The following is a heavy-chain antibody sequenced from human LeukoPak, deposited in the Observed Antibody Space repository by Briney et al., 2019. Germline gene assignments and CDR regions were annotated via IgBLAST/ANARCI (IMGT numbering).Heavy chain of an antibody. CDR3: ARDPAWGSVDI. CDR2: LNEDGRDE. Sequence: PGGSLRLSCVASGFTFGTSWMSWVRQTPEKGLEWVALLNEDGRDERYVDSVKGRFTVSRDNAKNSVSLQLNSLRVEDAGVYYCARDPAWGSVDIWGQGTMVTVSS. J-gene: IGHJ3*02. V-gene: IGHV3-7*01. D-gene: IGHD3-16*01. CDR1: GFTFGTSW.